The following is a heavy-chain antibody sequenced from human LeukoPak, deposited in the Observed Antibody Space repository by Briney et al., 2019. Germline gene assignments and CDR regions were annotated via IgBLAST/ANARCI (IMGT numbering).Heavy chain of an antibody. CDR1: GFTFSSYA. CDR3: AKKSGLWFGEFPFDY. V-gene: IGHV3-23*01. CDR2: ISGGGGST. D-gene: IGHD3-10*01. Sequence: GSLRLSCAASGFTFSSYAMSWVRQAPGKGLEWASAISGGGGSTYYADSVKGRFTISRDNSKNTLYLQMNSLRAEDTAVYYCAKKSGLWFGEFPFDYWGQGTLVTVSS. J-gene: IGHJ4*02.